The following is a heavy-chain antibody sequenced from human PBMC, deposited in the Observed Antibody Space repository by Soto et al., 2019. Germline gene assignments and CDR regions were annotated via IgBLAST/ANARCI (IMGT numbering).Heavy chain of an antibody. D-gene: IGHD3-10*01. J-gene: IGHJ4*02. CDR3: AKKVNSGPGSQYFDY. V-gene: IGHV3-23*01. Sequence: GGSLRLSCAASGFTFSSYSMSWVRQAPGKGLEWVSGFRSSGDGGTTYYADSVKGRFTISRDNSKNTLFLQMNSLRAEDTAIYYCAKKVNSGPGSQYFDYWGQGTLVTVTS. CDR2: FRSSGDGGTT. CDR1: GFTFSSYS.